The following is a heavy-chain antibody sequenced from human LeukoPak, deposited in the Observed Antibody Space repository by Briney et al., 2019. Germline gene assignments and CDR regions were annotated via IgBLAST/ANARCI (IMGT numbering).Heavy chain of an antibody. CDR3: ARVVVATILRFDY. CDR2: IYYSGST. J-gene: IGHJ4*02. D-gene: IGHD5-12*01. Sequence: SETLSLTCTVSGGSISSSSYYWGWIRQPPGKGLEWIGSIYYSGSTYYNPSLKSRVTISVDTSKNQFSLKLGSVTAADTAVYYCARVVVATILRFDYWGQGTLVTVSS. V-gene: IGHV4-39*07. CDR1: GGSISSSSYY.